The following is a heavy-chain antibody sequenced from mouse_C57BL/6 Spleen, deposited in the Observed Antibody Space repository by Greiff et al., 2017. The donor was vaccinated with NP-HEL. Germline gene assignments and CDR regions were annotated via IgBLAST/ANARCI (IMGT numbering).Heavy chain of an antibody. D-gene: IGHD2-3*01. CDR3: ARRGYEDYFDY. CDR2: IDPSDSET. CDR1: GYTFTSYW. J-gene: IGHJ2*01. V-gene: IGHV1-52*01. Sequence: VQLQQPGAELVRPGSSVKLSCKASGYTFTSYWMHWVKQRPIQGLEWIGNIDPSDSETHYNQKFKDKATLTVDKSSSTAYMQLSSLTSEDSAVYYCARRGYEDYFDYWGQGTTLTVSS.